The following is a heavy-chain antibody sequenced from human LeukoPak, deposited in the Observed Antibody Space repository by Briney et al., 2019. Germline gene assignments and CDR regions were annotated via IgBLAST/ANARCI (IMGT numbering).Heavy chain of an antibody. Sequence: GGSLRLSCAASGFTLSSYAMNWVRQAPGKGLEWVSGISGSGSAYYADSVKGRFSISRDKSKNTVYLQMDSLRAEDTAVYYCAKKRGYTYGDPFDDWGQGTLVTVSS. J-gene: IGHJ4*02. CDR3: AKKRGYTYGDPFDD. D-gene: IGHD5-18*01. CDR1: GFTLSSYA. V-gene: IGHV3-23*01. CDR2: ISGSGSA.